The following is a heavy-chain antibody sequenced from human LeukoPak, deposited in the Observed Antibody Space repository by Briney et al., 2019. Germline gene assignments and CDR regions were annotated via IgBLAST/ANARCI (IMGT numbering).Heavy chain of an antibody. CDR2: ISSSSSYI. V-gene: IGHV3-21*01. CDR3: ARDGEYYYDSSGYHFDY. Sequence: GGSLRLSCAASGFTFSSYSMNWVRQAPGKGLEWVSFISSSSSYIYYADSVKGRFTISRDNAKNSLYLQMNSLRAEDTAVYYCARDGEYYYDSSGYHFDYWGQGTLVTVSS. D-gene: IGHD3-22*01. CDR1: GFTFSSYS. J-gene: IGHJ4*02.